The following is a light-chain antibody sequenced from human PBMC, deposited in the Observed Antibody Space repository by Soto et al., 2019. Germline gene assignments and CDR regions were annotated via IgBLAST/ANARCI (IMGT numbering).Light chain of an antibody. Sequence: QSVLTQPASVSGSPGQSITISCTGTSSDIGSYNSIAWYQQHPGKAPRVMIFGVTKRPAGISNRFSGSKSGFTASLTISGLQAEDESDYFCFSYAGSSTWVFGGGTKLNVL. CDR2: GVT. CDR1: SSDIGSYNS. CDR3: FSYAGSSTWV. J-gene: IGLJ3*02. V-gene: IGLV2-23*02.